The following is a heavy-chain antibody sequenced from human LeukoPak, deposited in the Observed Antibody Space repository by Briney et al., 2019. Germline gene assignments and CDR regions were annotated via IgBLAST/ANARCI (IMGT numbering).Heavy chain of an antibody. CDR3: TRDVLGGSATFAA. V-gene: IGHV1-2*02. J-gene: IGHJ5*02. D-gene: IGHD3-16*01. CDR1: GYTLTAYY. Sequence: ASVKVSCKASGYTLTAYYLHWVRQAPGQGLEWMGWINPDSGDTNYLQKFQGRVTMSRDTSINTAYMELSSLTSDDTAVYYCTRDVLGGSATFAAWGQATLVTVSS. CDR2: INPDSGDT.